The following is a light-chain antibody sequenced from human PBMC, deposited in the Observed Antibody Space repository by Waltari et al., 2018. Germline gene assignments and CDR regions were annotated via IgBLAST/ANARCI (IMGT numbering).Light chain of an antibody. Sequence: QSALTQPASVSGSPGQSITISCTGTSSDVGSYNFVPWYQQHPGKAPKLIISEATKRPSGVSNRFSGSKSGNTASLTISGLQADDEADYYCCSFASRIGVFGGGTKVTVL. J-gene: IGLJ2*01. V-gene: IGLV2-23*01. CDR2: EAT. CDR3: CSFASRIGV. CDR1: SSDVGSYNF.